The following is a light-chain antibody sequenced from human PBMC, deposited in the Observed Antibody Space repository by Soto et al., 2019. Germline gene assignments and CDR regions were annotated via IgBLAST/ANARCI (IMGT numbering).Light chain of an antibody. CDR1: QGISSW. Sequence: DIEMTQSPSSGSAYAGDSVTVSCRASQGISSWLAWYQQKPGKAPNXMIYAASSLQSGVPSRFSGSRSGTDCILTISSLQSEDVATYYCQQADSFPITFCQGTRLEIK. J-gene: IGKJ5*01. V-gene: IGKV1-12*01. CDR2: AAS. CDR3: QQADSFPIT.